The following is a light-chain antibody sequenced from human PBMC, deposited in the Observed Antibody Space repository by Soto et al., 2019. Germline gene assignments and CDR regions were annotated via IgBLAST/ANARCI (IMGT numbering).Light chain of an antibody. V-gene: IGLV2-23*01. CDR3: FSYAGSSTFV. Sequence: QSALTQSASVSGSPGQSITISCTGTSSDVGSYNLVSWYQQHPGKAPKLMIYEGSKRPSGVSNRFSGSKSGNTASLTISGLQAEDEADYFCFSYAGSSTFVFGTGTKVTVL. CDR2: EGS. J-gene: IGLJ1*01. CDR1: SSDVGSYNL.